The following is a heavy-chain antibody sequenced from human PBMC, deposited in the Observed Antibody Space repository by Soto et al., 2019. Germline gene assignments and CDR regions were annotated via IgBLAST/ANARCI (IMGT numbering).Heavy chain of an antibody. V-gene: IGHV1-69*05. J-gene: IGHJ4*02. Sequence: GASVKVSCKASGGTFSSYAISGVRQAPGQGLEWMGGIIPIFGTANYAQKFQGRVTMTTDTSISTAYMELSRLRSDDTAVYYCARVGNPYCSGGSCYPSSSHYFDYWGQGTXVTVSS. CDR1: GGTFSSYA. D-gene: IGHD2-15*01. CDR2: IIPIFGTA. CDR3: ARVGNPYCSGGSCYPSSSHYFDY.